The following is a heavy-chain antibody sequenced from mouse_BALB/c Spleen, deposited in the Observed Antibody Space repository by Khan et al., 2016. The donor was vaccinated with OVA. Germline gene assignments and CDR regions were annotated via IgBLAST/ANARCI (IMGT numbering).Heavy chain of an antibody. D-gene: IGHD2-14*01. Sequence: QVQLKESGPGLVQPSQSLSITCTVSGFSLTTYGLHWVRQSPGKGLEWLGVIRSGGNTDYNAGFISRLSITKDNSKSQVFFKMHSLQADDTAMYYCARNSYMYDFTYWGQGTLVTVSA. CDR1: GFSLTTYG. V-gene: IGHV2-2*01. CDR3: ARNSYMYDFTY. CDR2: IRSGGNT. J-gene: IGHJ3*01.